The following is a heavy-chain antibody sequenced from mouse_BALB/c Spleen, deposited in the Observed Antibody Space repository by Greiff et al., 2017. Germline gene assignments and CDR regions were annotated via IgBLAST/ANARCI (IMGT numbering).Heavy chain of an antibody. J-gene: IGHJ4*01. CDR3: ARRDYGYPDYYAMDY. V-gene: IGHV3-8*02. D-gene: IGHD1-2*01. CDR1: GDSITSGY. Sequence: EVQLQQSGPSLVKPSQTLSLTCSVTGDSITSGYWNWIRKFPGNKLGYMGYISYSGSTYYNPSLKSRISITRDTSKNQYYLQLNSVTTEDTATYYCARRDYGYPDYYAMDYWGQGTSVTVSS. CDR2: ISYSGST.